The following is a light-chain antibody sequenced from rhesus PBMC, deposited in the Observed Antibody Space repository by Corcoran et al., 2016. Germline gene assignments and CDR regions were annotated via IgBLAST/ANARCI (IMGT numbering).Light chain of an antibody. CDR3: LQDYSTPYT. V-gene: IGKV1-36*02. CDR2: AAR. Sequence: DIQMTQSPSSLSASVGDRGTITCRASQGISVYLSWYQQKPGKAPKRLLYAARSLESGVPSRFSGSGSGTEFTLTISSLQPDDFAASCYLQDYSTPYTFSPGAKLDIK. CDR1: QGISVY. J-gene: IGKJ3*01.